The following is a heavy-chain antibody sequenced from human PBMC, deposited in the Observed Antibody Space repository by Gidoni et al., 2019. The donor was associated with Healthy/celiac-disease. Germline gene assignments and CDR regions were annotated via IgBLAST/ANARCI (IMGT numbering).Heavy chain of an antibody. CDR3: ARWYYDFWSGVYYVDY. Sequence: QVQLQESGPGLVKPSETLSLTCTVSGGSISSYYWSWIRQPPGKGLEWIGYIYYSGRTNYNTSIKRRVTISADTYKNQLSLKMSSVTAADTDVEYCARWYYDFWSGVYYVDYWGQGTLVTVSS. J-gene: IGHJ4*02. CDR1: GGSISSYY. V-gene: IGHV4-59*01. D-gene: IGHD3-3*01. CDR2: IYYSGRT.